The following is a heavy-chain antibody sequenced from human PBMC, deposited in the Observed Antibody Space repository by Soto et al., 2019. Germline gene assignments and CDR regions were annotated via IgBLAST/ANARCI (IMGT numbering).Heavy chain of an antibody. J-gene: IGHJ4*02. Sequence: PMTLSCSSSELTFSRYALHLVIKNPFKGLEWVAVILYDGGNKYYAESVKGRFTISRDNSKNTLYLQMNSLRAEDTAVYYCARDREMATILGEFDYWGQGTLVTVSS. V-gene: IGHV3-33*01. D-gene: IGHD3-16*01. CDR3: ARDREMATILGEFDY. CDR2: ILYDGGNK. CDR1: ELTFSRYA.